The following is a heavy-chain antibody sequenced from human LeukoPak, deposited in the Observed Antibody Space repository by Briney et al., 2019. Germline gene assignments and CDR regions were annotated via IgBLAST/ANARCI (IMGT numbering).Heavy chain of an antibody. CDR1: GFTFTSSA. Sequence: SVKVSCKASGFTFTSSAVQWVRQARGQRLEWIGWIVVGSGSTNYAQKFQERVTITRDMSTSTAYMELSSLRSEDTAVYYCAADHCSSTSCYIGEYSSSLYNWFDPWGQGTLVTVSS. J-gene: IGHJ5*02. V-gene: IGHV1-58*01. CDR3: AADHCSSTSCYIGEYSSSLYNWFDP. D-gene: IGHD2-2*02. CDR2: IVVGSGST.